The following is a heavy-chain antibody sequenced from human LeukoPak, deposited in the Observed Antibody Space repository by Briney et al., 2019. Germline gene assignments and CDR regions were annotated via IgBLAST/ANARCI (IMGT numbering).Heavy chain of an antibody. CDR1: GGTFSSYA. Sequence: SVKVSCKASGGTFSSYAISWVRQAPGQGLEWMGRIIPILGIANYAQKFQGRVTITRNTSISTAYMELSSLRSEDTAVYYCARAAAYYDFWSGYYDAFDIWGQGTMVTVSS. D-gene: IGHD3-3*01. V-gene: IGHV1-69*04. CDR2: IIPILGIA. J-gene: IGHJ3*02. CDR3: ARAAAYYDFWSGYYDAFDI.